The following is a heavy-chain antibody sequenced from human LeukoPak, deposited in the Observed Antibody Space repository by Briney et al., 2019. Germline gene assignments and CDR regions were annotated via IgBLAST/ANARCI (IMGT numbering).Heavy chain of an antibody. CDR2: ISYDGSNK. Sequence: GGSLRLSCAASGFTFSSYAMHWVRQAPGKGLEWVAVISYDGSNKYYADSVKGRFTISRDNSKNTLYLQMNSLRAEDTAVYYCAKVSGITMIVVVTPSYYFDYWGQGTLVTVSS. V-gene: IGHV3-30-3*01. J-gene: IGHJ4*02. CDR1: GFTFSSYA. D-gene: IGHD3-22*01. CDR3: AKVSGITMIVVVTPSYYFDY.